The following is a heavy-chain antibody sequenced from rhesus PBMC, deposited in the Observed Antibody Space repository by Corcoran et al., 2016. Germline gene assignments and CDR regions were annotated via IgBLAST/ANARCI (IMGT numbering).Heavy chain of an antibody. V-gene: IGHV3-136*01. CDR2: ISYNGKTK. CDR3: TRGYSGYSFD. J-gene: IGHJ4*01. CDR1: GFTFSSYD. D-gene: IGHD5-24*01. Sequence: EVQLVASGGGLVQPGGSLRLSCAASGFTFSSYDMSWFSPVPGKGVEWVSYISYNGKTKYYADSVKGRFTISRDNAKNSLSLQMSSLRAEDTAVYYCTRGYSGYSFDWGQGVLVTVSS.